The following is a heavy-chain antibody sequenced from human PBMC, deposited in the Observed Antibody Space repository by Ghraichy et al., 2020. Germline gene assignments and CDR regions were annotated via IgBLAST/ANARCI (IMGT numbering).Heavy chain of an antibody. Sequence: GGSLRLSCAASGFTFSSYGMHWVRQAPGKGLEWVAVIWYDGSNKYYADSVKGRFTISRDHSKNTLYLQMNSLRAEDAALYYCARYDDGMDVWGQGTTVTVSS. CDR1: GFTFSSYG. CDR3: ARYDDGMDV. CDR2: IWYDGSNK. D-gene: IGHD3-3*01. J-gene: IGHJ6*02. V-gene: IGHV3-33*01.